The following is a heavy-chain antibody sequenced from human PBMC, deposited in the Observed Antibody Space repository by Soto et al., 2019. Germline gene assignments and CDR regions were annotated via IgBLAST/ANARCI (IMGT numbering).Heavy chain of an antibody. Sequence: GGSLRLSCAASGFTFSSDAMGWVRQGQGKGLEWVAVVSIGGSTHYADSVRGRFTISRDNSKNTLSLQMNSLTAEDTAVYFCAKRRGAGGHFDYWGQGALVTVSS. CDR2: VSIGGST. CDR1: GFTFSSDA. V-gene: IGHV3-23*01. CDR3: AKRRGAGGHFDY. J-gene: IGHJ4*02. D-gene: IGHD2-15*01.